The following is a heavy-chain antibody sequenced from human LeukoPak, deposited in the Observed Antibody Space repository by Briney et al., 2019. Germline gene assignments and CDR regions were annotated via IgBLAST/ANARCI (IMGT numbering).Heavy chain of an antibody. CDR2: IYPGDSQT. D-gene: IGHD3-10*01. CDR1: GYSFTSYW. CDR3: ARHYYGSTFYSSPFDY. J-gene: IGHJ4*02. Sequence: GESLKISCKGSGYSFTSYWIAWVRQRPGKGLEWMEIIYPGDSQTRYSPSLQGQVTISADKSITTAYLQWSSLKASDTAMYYCARHYYGSTFYSSPFDYWGQGTPVTVSP. V-gene: IGHV5-51*01.